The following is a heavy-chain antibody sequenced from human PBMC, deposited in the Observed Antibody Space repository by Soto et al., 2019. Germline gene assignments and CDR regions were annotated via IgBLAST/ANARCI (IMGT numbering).Heavy chain of an antibody. CDR2: ISPKSGSI. CDR3: AREVGQGYCSGGSCYWFDP. Sequence: ASVKVSCKTSGYTFTRNGISWVRQAPGQGLEWMGWISPKSGSIKYAQKFQGRVIMTTDTSTSTAYMEVRSLRSDDTAVYYCAREVGQGYCSGGSCYWFDPWGQGTLVTVSS. CDR1: GYTFTRNG. J-gene: IGHJ5*02. D-gene: IGHD2-15*01. V-gene: IGHV1-18*01.